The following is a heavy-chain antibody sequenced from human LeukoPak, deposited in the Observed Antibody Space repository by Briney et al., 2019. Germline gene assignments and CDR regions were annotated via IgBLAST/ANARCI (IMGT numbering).Heavy chain of an antibody. CDR3: ARGWSGYDRPPNWFDP. Sequence: ASVTVSFKASGYTFTSYDINWVRQATGQGREWMGWMNPNSGNTGYAQKFQGRVTMTRNTSISTAYMELSSLRSEDTAVYYCARGWSGYDRPPNWFDPWGQGTLVTVSS. CDR1: GYTFTSYD. CDR2: MNPNSGNT. D-gene: IGHD5-12*01. J-gene: IGHJ5*02. V-gene: IGHV1-8*01.